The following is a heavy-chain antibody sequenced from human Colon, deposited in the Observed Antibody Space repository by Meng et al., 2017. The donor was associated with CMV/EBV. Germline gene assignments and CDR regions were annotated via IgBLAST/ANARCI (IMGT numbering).Heavy chain of an antibody. CDR3: AKTLTTETTTAYYFDH. CDR2: VSGSGGST. J-gene: IGHJ4*02. Sequence: GGSLRLSCAASGFTFSSYAMSWVRQAPGKGLEWVSSVSGSGGSTYHADAVKGRFTVSKDNAEEMMYLQMNSLRAEDTGIYYCAKTLTTETTTAYYFDHWGRGTVVTVSS. D-gene: IGHD4-17*01. V-gene: IGHV3-23*01. CDR1: GFTFSSYA.